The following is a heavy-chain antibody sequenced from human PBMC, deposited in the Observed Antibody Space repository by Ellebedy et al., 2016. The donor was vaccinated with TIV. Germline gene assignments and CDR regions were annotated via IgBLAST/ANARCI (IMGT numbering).Heavy chain of an antibody. Sequence: GGSLRLSXAASGFTFSNYWMTWVRQAPGKGLEWVANIKEDGSEQYYLDSVKGRFTIARDNPKSSLFLQMNSLRVDDTALYYCARDPPSDLSAAGFDYWGQGTLVTVSS. CDR1: GFTFSNYW. CDR3: ARDPPSDLSAAGFDY. J-gene: IGHJ4*02. D-gene: IGHD6-13*01. CDR2: IKEDGSEQ. V-gene: IGHV3-7*01.